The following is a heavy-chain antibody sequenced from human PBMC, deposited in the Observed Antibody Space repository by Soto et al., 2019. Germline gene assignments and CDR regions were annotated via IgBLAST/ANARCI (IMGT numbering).Heavy chain of an antibody. D-gene: IGHD3-9*01. Sequence: PGGSLRLSCAASGFTFSSYAMSWVRQAPGKGLEWVSAISGSGGSTYYADSVKGRFTISRDNSKNTLYLQMNSLRAEDTAVYYCAKDVGYHDIPCYFDYWGQGTLVTVSS. CDR3: AKDVGYHDIPCYFDY. J-gene: IGHJ4*02. CDR2: ISGSGGST. CDR1: GFTFSSYA. V-gene: IGHV3-23*01.